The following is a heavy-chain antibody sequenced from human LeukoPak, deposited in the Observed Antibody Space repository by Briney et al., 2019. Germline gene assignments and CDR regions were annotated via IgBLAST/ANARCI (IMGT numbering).Heavy chain of an antibody. V-gene: IGHV4-34*01. D-gene: IGHD5-18*01. Sequence: SETLSPTCAVYGGSFSGYYWSWIRQPPGKGLEWIGEINHSGSTNYNPSLKSRVTISVDTSKNQFSLKLSSVTAADTAVYYCASQDSYTAMVDYWGQGTLVTVSS. CDR3: ASQDSYTAMVDY. J-gene: IGHJ4*02. CDR2: INHSGST. CDR1: GGSFSGYY.